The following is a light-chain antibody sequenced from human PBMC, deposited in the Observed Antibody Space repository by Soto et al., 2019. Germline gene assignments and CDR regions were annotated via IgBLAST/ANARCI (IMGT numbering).Light chain of an antibody. Sequence: EIVLAQSPGTLSLSPGERATLSCRASQSVSSSYLAWYQQKPGQAPRLLIYGASGRATGIPDRFSGSGSGTDCTLTISRLEPEDFAVYYCQQYGSSPPVTFGQGTRLEIK. CDR1: QSVSSSY. CDR2: GAS. CDR3: QQYGSSPPVT. V-gene: IGKV3-20*01. J-gene: IGKJ5*01.